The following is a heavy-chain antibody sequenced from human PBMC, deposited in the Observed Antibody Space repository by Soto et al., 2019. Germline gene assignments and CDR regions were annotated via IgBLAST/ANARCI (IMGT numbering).Heavy chain of an antibody. CDR1: GLTFNNYG. J-gene: IGHJ4*02. D-gene: IGHD6-13*01. CDR2: ISFDGRNT. Sequence: GGSLRLSCAASGLTFNNYGMHWVRQAPGKGQEWVVVISFDGRNTYYADSVEGRFTISRDNSKNTLYLQMTSLRAEDTAVYYCAKHAAAAAPDYWGQGT. V-gene: IGHV3-30*18. CDR3: AKHAAAAAPDY.